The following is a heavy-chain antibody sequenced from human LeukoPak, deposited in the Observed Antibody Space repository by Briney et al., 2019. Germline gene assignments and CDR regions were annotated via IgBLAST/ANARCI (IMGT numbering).Heavy chain of an antibody. V-gene: IGHV4-39*07. CDR1: GGSISSSSYY. J-gene: IGHJ6*03. CDR2: IYYSGST. Sequence: PSETLSLTYTVSGGSISSSSYYWGWIRQPPGKGLEWIGSIYYSGSTNYNPSLKSRVTISVDTSKNQFSLKLSSVTAADTAVYYCARLKAYCGGDCYRPIYYYYYYMDVWGKGTTVTISS. CDR3: ARLKAYCGGDCYRPIYYYYYYMDV. D-gene: IGHD2-21*02.